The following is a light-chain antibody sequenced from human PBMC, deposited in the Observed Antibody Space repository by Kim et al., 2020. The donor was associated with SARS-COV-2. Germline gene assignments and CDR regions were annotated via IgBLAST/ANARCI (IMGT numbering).Light chain of an antibody. CDR3: QQRRNWPAYT. V-gene: IGKV3-11*01. CDR2: DVS. CDR1: QSVGNS. J-gene: IGKJ2*01. Sequence: IVLTQSPATLSLSPGNSATLSCRASQSVGNSLAWYQHKPGQAPRLLLYDVSNRATGIPARFSGSGSGTDFTLTSTSLEPEDFAFYYCQQRRNWPAYTCGQGTKLEI.